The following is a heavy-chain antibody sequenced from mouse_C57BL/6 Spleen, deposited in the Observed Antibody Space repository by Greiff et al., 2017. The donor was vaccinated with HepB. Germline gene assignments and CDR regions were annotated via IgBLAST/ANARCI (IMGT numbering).Heavy chain of an antibody. CDR3: AREPYYGSSHWYFDV. Sequence: QVQLKESGAELVRPGASVKLSCKASGYTFTDYYINWVKQRPGQGLEWIARIYPGSGNTYYNEKFKGKATLTAEKSSSTAYMQLSSLTSEDSAVYFCAREPYYGSSHWYFDVWGTGTTVTVSS. CDR2: IYPGSGNT. D-gene: IGHD1-1*01. V-gene: IGHV1-76*01. J-gene: IGHJ1*03. CDR1: GYTFTDYY.